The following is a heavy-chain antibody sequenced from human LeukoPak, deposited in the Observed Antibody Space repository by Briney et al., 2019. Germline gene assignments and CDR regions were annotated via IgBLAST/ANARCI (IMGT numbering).Heavy chain of an antibody. CDR2: IRSKANSYAT. CDR1: GFTFSGSA. Sequence: GSLRLSCAASGFTFSGSAMHWVRQASGKGLEWVGRIRSKANSYATAYAASVKGRFTISRDDSKNTAYLQMNSLKTEDTAVYYCTRHATAIVPAAISWFDPWGQGTLVTVSS. V-gene: IGHV3-73*01. CDR3: TRHATAIVPAAISWFDP. J-gene: IGHJ5*02. D-gene: IGHD2-2*02.